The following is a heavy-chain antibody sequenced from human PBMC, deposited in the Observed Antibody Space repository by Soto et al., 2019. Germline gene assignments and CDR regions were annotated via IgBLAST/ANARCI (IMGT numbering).Heavy chain of an antibody. CDR1: GGSISSGDYY. D-gene: IGHD1-7*01. CDR3: ARACYNWNYVFDY. CDR2: IYYSGST. J-gene: IGHJ4*02. V-gene: IGHV4-30-4*01. Sequence: SETLSLTCTVSGGSISSGDYYWSWIRQPPGKGLEWIGYIYYSGSTYYNPSIKSRVTISVDTSKNQFSLKLSSVTAADTALYDCARACYNWNYVFDYWGQGALVTVSS.